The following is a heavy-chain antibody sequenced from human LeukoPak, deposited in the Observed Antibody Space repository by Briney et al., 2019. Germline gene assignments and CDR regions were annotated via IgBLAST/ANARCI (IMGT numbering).Heavy chain of an antibody. V-gene: IGHV3-21*01. Sequence: NPGGSLRLSCAASGFTFSSYSMNWVRQAPGKGLEWVSSISSSDTYIYYADSVKGRFTISRDNAKYSLFLQMNSLRAEDTAVYYCARDLATADHEAFDIWGQGTMVTVSS. J-gene: IGHJ3*02. CDR1: GFTFSSYS. D-gene: IGHD5-12*01. CDR3: ARDLATADHEAFDI. CDR2: ISSSDTYI.